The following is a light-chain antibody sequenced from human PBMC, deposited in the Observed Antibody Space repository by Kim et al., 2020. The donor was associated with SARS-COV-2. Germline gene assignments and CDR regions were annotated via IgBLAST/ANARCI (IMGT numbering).Light chain of an antibody. J-gene: IGLJ2*01. CDR3: AAWDASVNGVV. V-gene: IGLV1-44*01. Sequence: GQRFHIPCSGSNSDIGSETVNWYQQLPGTAPQLLIYSNDQRPSGVPDRFSGSKSGTSASLAISGLQSEDEADYYCAAWDASVNGVVFGGGTKLTVL. CDR1: NSDIGSET. CDR2: SND.